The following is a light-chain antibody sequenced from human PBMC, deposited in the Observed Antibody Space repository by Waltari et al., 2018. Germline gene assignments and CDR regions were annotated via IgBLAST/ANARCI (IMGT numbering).Light chain of an antibody. CDR2: KES. V-gene: IGKV1-5*03. Sequence: DIQMTQSPSTLSASVGDRVTITCRASQSISSWLAWYQQKPGKAPKLLIYKESSLESGVPSRFSGSGSGTDFTLTISSLQPDDFATYYCQQYDSYSGTFGQGTKVEIK. J-gene: IGKJ1*01. CDR1: QSISSW. CDR3: QQYDSYSGT.